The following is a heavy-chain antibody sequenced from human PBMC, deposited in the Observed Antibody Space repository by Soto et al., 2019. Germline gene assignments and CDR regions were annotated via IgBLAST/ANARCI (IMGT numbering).Heavy chain of an antibody. D-gene: IGHD1-1*01. CDR3: ARQRGCDY. Sequence: EVQLEESGGGLVQPGGSLRLSCAASGFIFSNYYMSWVRQPPGKGLEWVANIKQDGSEKYYVASVKGRFTISRDNAKNSVYLQMNSLRADDAAVYYCARQRGCDYWGQGTLVTVSS. CDR2: IKQDGSEK. CDR1: GFIFSNYY. V-gene: IGHV3-7*01. J-gene: IGHJ4*02.